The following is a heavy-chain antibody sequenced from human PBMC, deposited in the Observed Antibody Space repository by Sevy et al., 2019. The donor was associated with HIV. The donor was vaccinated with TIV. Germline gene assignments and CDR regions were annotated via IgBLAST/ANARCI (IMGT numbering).Heavy chain of an antibody. CDR2: IYTSGST. Sequence: SETLSLTCTVSGGSISSYYWSWIRQPAGKGLEWIGRIYTSGSTNYNPSLKSRVTMSVDTSKNQFSLKLSSVTAADTAVYYCARSLTIRFLEWFDPCGQGTLVTVSS. J-gene: IGHJ5*02. CDR1: GGSISSYY. D-gene: IGHD3-3*01. CDR3: ARSLTIRFLEWFDP. V-gene: IGHV4-4*07.